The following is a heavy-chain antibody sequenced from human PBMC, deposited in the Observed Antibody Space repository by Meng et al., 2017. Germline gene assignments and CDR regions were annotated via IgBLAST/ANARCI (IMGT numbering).Heavy chain of an antibody. V-gene: IGHV1-3*01. Sequence: QVQLVQSAAEVKTPVAPVNGSCKASGYNFTSYAMHWVRQAPGQRLEWMGWINAGNGNTKYSQKFQGRVTITRDTSASTAYMELSSLRSEDTAVYYCARDKLKTFDPWGQGTLVTVSS. CDR1: GYNFTSYA. CDR3: ARDKLKTFDP. J-gene: IGHJ5*02. CDR2: INAGNGNT.